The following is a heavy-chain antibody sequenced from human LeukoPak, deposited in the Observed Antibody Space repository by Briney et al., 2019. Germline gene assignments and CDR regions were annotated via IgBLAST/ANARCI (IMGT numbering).Heavy chain of an antibody. CDR1: GGSISSYY. CDR2: INYSGST. J-gene: IGHJ6*02. Sequence: SETLSLTCTVSGGSISSYYWSWIRQPPGKGLEWIGSINYSGSTYYSPSLKSRVTISVDTSKNQFSLKLSSVTAADAAVYYCARRAGEMHYYYYYGMDVWGQGTTVTVSS. V-gene: IGHV4-39*01. CDR3: ARRAGEMHYYYYYGMDV.